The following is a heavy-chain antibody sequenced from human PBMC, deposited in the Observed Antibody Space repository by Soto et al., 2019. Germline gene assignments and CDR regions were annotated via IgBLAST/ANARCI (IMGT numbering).Heavy chain of an antibody. V-gene: IGHV1-69*13. CDR2: IIPIFGTA. J-gene: IGHJ6*02. CDR3: ARIGFVPINMIVVVTPAVYYYGMDV. CDR1: GGTFSSYA. D-gene: IGHD3-22*01. Sequence: SVKVSCKASGGTFSSYAISWVRQAPGQGLEWMGGIIPIFGTANYAQKFQGRVTITADESTSTAYMELSSLRSEDTAVYYCARIGFVPINMIVVVTPAVYYYGMDVWGQGTTVTVSS.